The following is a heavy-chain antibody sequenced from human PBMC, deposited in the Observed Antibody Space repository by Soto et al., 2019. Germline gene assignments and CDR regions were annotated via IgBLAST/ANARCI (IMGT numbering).Heavy chain of an antibody. CDR3: AASSDWYHAFDI. V-gene: IGHV3-23*01. CDR2: ISGSGGST. J-gene: IGHJ3*02. Sequence: EVQLLESGGGLVQPGGSLRLSCAASGFTFSSYAMSWVRQAPGKGLEWVSVISGSGGSTYYADSVKGRFTISRDNSKNTLYLQMNSLRAEDTAVYYCAASSDWYHAFDIWGQGTMVTVSS. D-gene: IGHD6-19*01. CDR1: GFTFSSYA.